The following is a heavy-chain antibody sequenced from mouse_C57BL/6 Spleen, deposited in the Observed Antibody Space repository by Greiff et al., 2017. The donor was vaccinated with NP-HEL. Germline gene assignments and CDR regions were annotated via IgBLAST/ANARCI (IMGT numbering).Heavy chain of an antibody. CDR2: INPNNGGT. Sequence: EVQLQESGPELVKPGASVKMSCKASGYTFTDYNMHWVKQSHGKSLEWIGYINPNNGGTSYNQKFKGKATLTVNKSSSTAYMELRSLTSEDSAVYYCAREDYYGSSPSYFDYWGQGTTLTVSS. D-gene: IGHD1-1*01. CDR1: GYTFTDYN. CDR3: AREDYYGSSPSYFDY. J-gene: IGHJ2*01. V-gene: IGHV1-22*01.